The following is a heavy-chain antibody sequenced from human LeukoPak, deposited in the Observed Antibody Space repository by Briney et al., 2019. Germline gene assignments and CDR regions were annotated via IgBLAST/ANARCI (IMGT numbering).Heavy chain of an antibody. D-gene: IGHD3-16*01. Sequence: PGGSLRLSCAASKFTFSSYWMSWVRQAPGKGLEWVAYMNQLGNEKNYVDSVKGRFTISRDNAKNSLYLQMNSLRAEDTVVYYYARGTYYYEFWGQGTLVTVSS. CDR2: MNQLGNEK. V-gene: IGHV3-7*04. CDR1: KFTFSSYW. CDR3: ARGTYYYEF. J-gene: IGHJ4*02.